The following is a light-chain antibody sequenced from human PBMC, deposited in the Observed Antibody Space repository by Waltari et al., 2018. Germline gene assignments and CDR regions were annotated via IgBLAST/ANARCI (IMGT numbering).Light chain of an antibody. CDR2: EAS. Sequence: DIQMTQSPSSVSASIGDRVSIPCRASQNINRWLAWYQQKPGRAPKLLIYEASTLEGGVSSRFGGSGSETEFTLTISSLQPDDFATYFCQHYNNYPLTFGGGTRVE. CDR3: QHYNNYPLT. CDR1: QNINRW. V-gene: IGKV1-5*03. J-gene: IGKJ4*01.